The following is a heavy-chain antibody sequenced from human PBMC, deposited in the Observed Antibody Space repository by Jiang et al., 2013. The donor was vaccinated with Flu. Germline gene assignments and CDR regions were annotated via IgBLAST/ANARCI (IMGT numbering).Heavy chain of an antibody. Sequence: SYAMHWVRQAPGKGLEWVAVISYDGSNKYYADSVKGRFTISRDNSKNTLYLQMNSLRAEDTAVYYCARDRMVGGIAAAGTNFDYWGQGTLVTVSS. J-gene: IGHJ4*02. D-gene: IGHD6-13*01. V-gene: IGHV3-30*04. CDR1: SYA. CDR3: ARDRMVGGIAAAGTNFDY. CDR2: ISYDGSNK.